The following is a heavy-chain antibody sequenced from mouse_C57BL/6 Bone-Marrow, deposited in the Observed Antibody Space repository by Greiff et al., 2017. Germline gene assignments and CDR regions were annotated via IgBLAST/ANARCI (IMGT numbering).Heavy chain of an antibody. V-gene: IGHV5-6*01. Sequence: EVKLVESGGDLVKPGGSLKLSCAASGFTFSSYGMSWVRQTPDKRLEWVATISSGGSYTYYPDSVKGRFTISRDNAKNTLYLQMSSLKSEDTAMYYCARPLRPWFAYWGQGTLVTVSA. CDR2: ISSGGSYT. CDR3: ARPLRPWFAY. J-gene: IGHJ3*01. CDR1: GFTFSSYG. D-gene: IGHD1-1*01.